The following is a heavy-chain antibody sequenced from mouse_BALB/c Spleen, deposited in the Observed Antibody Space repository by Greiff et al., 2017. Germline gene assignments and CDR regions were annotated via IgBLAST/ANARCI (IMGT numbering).Heavy chain of an antibody. V-gene: IGHV5-4*02. CDR3: ARGKIRDWYFDV. J-gene: IGHJ1*01. CDR2: ISDGGSYT. CDR1: GFTFSDYY. D-gene: IGHD2-4*01. Sequence: EVKVVESGGGLVKPGGSLKLSCAASGFTFSDYYMYWVRQTPEKRLEWVATISDGGSYTYYPDSVKGRFTISRDNAKNNLYLQMSSLKSEDTAMYYCARGKIRDWYFDVWGAGTTVTVSS.